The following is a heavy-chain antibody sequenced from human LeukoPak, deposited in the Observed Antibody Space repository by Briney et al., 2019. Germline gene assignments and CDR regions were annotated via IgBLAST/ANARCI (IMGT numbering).Heavy chain of an antibody. CDR3: ARDPEMATTTSYFDY. CDR1: GFTFSSYG. D-gene: IGHD1-1*01. Sequence: GGSLRLSCAASGFTFSSYGMHWVRQAPGKGLEWVAVIWYDGSNKYYADSVKGRFTISRDNSKNTLYLQMNSLRAEDTAVYYCARDPEMATTTSYFDYWGQGTLVTVSS. CDR2: IWYDGSNK. V-gene: IGHV3-33*01. J-gene: IGHJ4*02.